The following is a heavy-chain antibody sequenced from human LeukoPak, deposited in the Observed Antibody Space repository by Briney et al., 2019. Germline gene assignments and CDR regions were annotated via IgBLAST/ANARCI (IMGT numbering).Heavy chain of an antibody. D-gene: IGHD2/OR15-2a*01. J-gene: IGHJ4*02. CDR1: GYTFTGYY. CDR3: ARDNSQVEFDY. V-gene: IGHV1-2*02. Sequence: ASVKVSCKASGYTFTGYYIHWVRQAPGQGLEWMAWINPNTGDTNYAQRFQGRVTMTRDTSVNTAYMELSRLRSDDTAVYYCARDNSQVEFDYWGQGTLVTVSS. CDR2: INPNTGDT.